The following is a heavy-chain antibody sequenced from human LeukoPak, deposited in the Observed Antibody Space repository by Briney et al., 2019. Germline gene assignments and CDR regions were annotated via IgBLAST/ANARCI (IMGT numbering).Heavy chain of an antibody. D-gene: IGHD6-13*01. J-gene: IGHJ6*03. CDR2: ITNSGTTI. CDR3: AKAEGSSSIPYYYYMDV. V-gene: IGHV3-11*01. CDR1: GFTFTDYY. Sequence: GGSLRLSCAASGFTFTDYYMSWIRQAPGKGLEWVSYITNSGTTIYYADSVKGRFTISRDNAKNSLYLQMNSLRAEDTAVYYCAKAEGSSSIPYYYYMDVWGKGTTVTVSS.